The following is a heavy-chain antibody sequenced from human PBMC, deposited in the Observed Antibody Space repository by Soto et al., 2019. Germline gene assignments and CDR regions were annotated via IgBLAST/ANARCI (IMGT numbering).Heavy chain of an antibody. D-gene: IGHD3-22*01. CDR1: GFTVSSSY. CDR3: ARAPGSSGYSDYFDY. Sequence: GGSLRLSCAASGFTVSSSYMSWVRQAPGQGLEWVLVIYSGGSTYYADSVKGRFTISRDNSKSTLYLQMNSLRAEDTAVYYCARAPGSSGYSDYFDYWGQGTLVTVSS. J-gene: IGHJ4*02. CDR2: IYSGGST. V-gene: IGHV3-53*01.